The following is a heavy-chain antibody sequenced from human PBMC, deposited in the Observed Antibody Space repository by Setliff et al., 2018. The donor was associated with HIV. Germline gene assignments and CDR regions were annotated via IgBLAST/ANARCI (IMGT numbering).Heavy chain of an antibody. J-gene: IGHJ3*02. V-gene: IGHV4-39*01. D-gene: IGHD3-3*01. Sequence: SETLSLTCTVFGGSISGSNYYWGWIRQPPGKGLEWIGSIFYSGITYYNPSLKSRVTISVDTSKNQFSLNLPSVTAADTAVYYCARSKKFSGFWGGYFTHGAFKIWGLGTMVTVSS. CDR3: ARSKKFSGFWGGYFTHGAFKI. CDR1: GGSISGSNYY. CDR2: IFYSGIT.